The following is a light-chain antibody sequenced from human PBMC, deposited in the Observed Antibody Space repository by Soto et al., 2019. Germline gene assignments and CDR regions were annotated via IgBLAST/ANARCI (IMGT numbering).Light chain of an antibody. CDR2: GNA. J-gene: IGLJ1*01. V-gene: IGLV1-40*01. CDR1: SSNIGAGYD. Sequence: QAVVTQPPSVSGAPGQTVTISCTGSSSNIGAGYDVNWYHQLPGTAPKLLIHGNANRPSGVPDRFSGSKSGTSASLAITGLQAEDEADYFCQSYDSSLSGYVFGTGTKVTVL. CDR3: QSYDSSLSGYV.